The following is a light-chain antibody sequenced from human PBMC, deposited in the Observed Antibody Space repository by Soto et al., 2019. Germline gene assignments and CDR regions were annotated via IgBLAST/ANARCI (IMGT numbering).Light chain of an antibody. CDR3: QQYNHWYS. V-gene: IGKV1-5*03. J-gene: IGKJ2*03. CDR1: QTINTW. Sequence: DIQMTQSPSTLSASVGDTVTITCRASQTINTWLAWYQQKPGQAPKLLISKASTLQSGVPSRFSGRGSGTEFTLTINSLQPDDFATYYCQQYNHWYSFGQGTKLEIK. CDR2: KAS.